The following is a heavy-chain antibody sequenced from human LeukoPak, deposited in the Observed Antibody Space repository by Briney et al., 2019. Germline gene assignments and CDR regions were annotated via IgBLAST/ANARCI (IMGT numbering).Heavy chain of an antibody. D-gene: IGHD2-2*01. CDR2: INPNSGGT. J-gene: IGHJ5*02. CDR1: GYTFTGYY. V-gene: IGHV1-2*02. CDR3: AKGGGQLGYCSSTSCFDP. Sequence: ASVKVSCKASGYTFTGYYMHWVRQAPGQGLEWMGWINPNSGGTNYAQKFQGRVTMTRDTSISTAYMELSRLRSDDTAVYYCAKGGGQLGYCSSTSCFDPWGQGTLVTVSS.